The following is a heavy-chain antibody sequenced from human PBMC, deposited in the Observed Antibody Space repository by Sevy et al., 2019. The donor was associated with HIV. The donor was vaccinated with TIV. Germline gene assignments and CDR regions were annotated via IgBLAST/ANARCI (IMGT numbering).Heavy chain of an antibody. J-gene: IGHJ6*02. CDR3: ARDRDDYAAGSRHRYYCYHGMDV. D-gene: IGHD3-10*01. CDR2: ISSESTYT. V-gene: IGHV3-21*01. Sequence: GGSLRLSCVGSGFTFNDDSMTWVRQAPGKGLEWVSSISSESTYTYYSDSVKGRFTISRDNAKNSLFLQMNSLRPEYTSVYNGARDRDDYAAGSRHRYYCYHGMDVWGRGTTVTVSS. CDR1: GFTFNDDS.